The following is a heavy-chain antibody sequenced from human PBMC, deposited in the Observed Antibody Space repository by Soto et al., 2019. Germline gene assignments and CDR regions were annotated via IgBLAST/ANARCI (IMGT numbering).Heavy chain of an antibody. V-gene: IGHV4-59*01. CDR3: ARDRVLQSVPLYSWETYGMDV. J-gene: IGHJ6*02. CDR1: GGSISSYY. Sequence: PSETLSITCTVSGGSISSYYWSWIRQPPGKGLEWIGYIYYSGSTNYNPSLKSRVTISVDTSKNQFSLKLSSVTAADTAVYYCARDRVLQSVPLYSWETYGMDVWGQGTTVTVSS. CDR2: IYYSGST. D-gene: IGHD2-8*01.